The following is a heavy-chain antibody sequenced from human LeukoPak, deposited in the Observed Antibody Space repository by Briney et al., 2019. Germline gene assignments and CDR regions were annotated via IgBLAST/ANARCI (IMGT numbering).Heavy chain of an antibody. CDR1: GFTFSSYA. D-gene: IGHD4-17*01. V-gene: IGHV3-23*01. CDR3: AKEGTTVTTPFDY. J-gene: IGHJ4*02. CDR2: ISGSGDDT. Sequence: GGSLRLSCAASGFTFSSYAMSWVRQAPEKGLEWVSAISGSGDDTYYADSVKGRFTISRDNSKNTLYLQMNSLRVEDMAIYYCAKEGTTVTTPFDYWGQGTLVTVSS.